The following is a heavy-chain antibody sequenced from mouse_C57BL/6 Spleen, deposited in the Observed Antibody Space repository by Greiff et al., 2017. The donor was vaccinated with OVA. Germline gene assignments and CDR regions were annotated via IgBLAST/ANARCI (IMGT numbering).Heavy chain of an antibody. CDR1: GFSLTSYG. Sequence: QVQLQQSGPGLVQPSQSLSITCTVSGFSLTSYGVHWVRQSPGTGLEWLGVIWSGGSTDYNAAFISRLSISKDNSKSQVFFKMNSLQADDTAIYYCARNLYFDVWGTGTTVTVSS. CDR2: IWSGGST. J-gene: IGHJ1*03. CDR3: ARNLYFDV. V-gene: IGHV2-2*01.